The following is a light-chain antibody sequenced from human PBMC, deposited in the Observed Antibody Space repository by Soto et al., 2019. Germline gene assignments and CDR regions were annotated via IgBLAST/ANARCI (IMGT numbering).Light chain of an antibody. CDR3: TSYSISSLYV. Sequence: QSALTQPASVSGSPGQSITISCTGVSSDVGGYNYVSWYQQHPGKAPKLMIYDVNNRPSGVSSRFSGSKSGNTASLTISGLQAEDEADYYCTSYSISSLYVFGTGTKVTVL. CDR1: SSDVGGYNY. CDR2: DVN. V-gene: IGLV2-14*01. J-gene: IGLJ1*01.